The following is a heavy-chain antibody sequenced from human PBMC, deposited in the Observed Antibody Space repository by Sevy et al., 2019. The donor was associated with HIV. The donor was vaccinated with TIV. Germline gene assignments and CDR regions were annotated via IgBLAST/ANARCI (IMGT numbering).Heavy chain of an antibody. D-gene: IGHD4-17*01. CDR3: ARPRANYVDHYFFYAMDV. J-gene: IGHJ6*02. CDR2: ISYDGSDK. Sequence: GGSLRLSCAASGFAFSNYYAMHWVRQAPGKGLEWVALISYDGSDKYYADSEKGRFTISRDKFKNTLFLQMNSLTTEDTAVYYCARPRANYVDHYFFYAMDVWGQGTTVTVSS. V-gene: IGHV3-30-3*01. CDR1: GFAFSNYYA.